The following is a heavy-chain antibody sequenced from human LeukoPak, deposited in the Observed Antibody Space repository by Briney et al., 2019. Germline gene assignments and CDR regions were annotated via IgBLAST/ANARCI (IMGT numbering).Heavy chain of an antibody. CDR2: IYYSGST. CDR3: ARADRSSGWYYFDY. D-gene: IGHD6-19*01. CDR1: GYSISSGYY. V-gene: IGHV4-38-2*01. J-gene: IGHJ4*02. Sequence: PSETLSLTCAVSGYSISSGYYWGWIRQPPGKGLEWIGSIYYSGSTYYNPSLKSRVTISVDTSKNQFSLKLSSVTAADTAVYYCARADRSSGWYYFDYWGQGTLVTVSS.